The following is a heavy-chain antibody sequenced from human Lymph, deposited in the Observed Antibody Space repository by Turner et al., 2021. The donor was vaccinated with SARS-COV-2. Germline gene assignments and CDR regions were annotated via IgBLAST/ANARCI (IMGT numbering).Heavy chain of an antibody. Sequence: QVQLVESGGGVVQPGRSLRLSCAASGFTFSSYAMHWVRQAPGKGLEWVAFISYDGSDKYYADSVKGRFTFSRDNSKNTLYLQMNSLRAEDTAVYYCARDRDSGGWVDYWGQGTLVTVSS. V-gene: IGHV3-30*04. CDR3: ARDRDSGGWVDY. CDR1: GFTFSSYA. D-gene: IGHD3-22*01. J-gene: IGHJ4*02. CDR2: ISYDGSDK.